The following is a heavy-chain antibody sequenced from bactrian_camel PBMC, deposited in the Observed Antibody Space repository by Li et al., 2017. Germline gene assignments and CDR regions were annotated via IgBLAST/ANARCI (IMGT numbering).Heavy chain of an antibody. CDR3: AARWPSTANCDSDLHEYNY. CDR2: NCAGDGRT. D-gene: IGHD3*01. J-gene: IGHJ4*01. Sequence: QVQLVESGGGSTQAGGSMILSCTTGGDCKGWFRQAPGQEREGVAVNCAGDGRTWYADSVKDRFTISRDGARNTLYLQMNSLKPEDTAIYFCAARWPSTANCDSDLHEYNYWGQGTQVTVS. CDR1: GGDCK. V-gene: IGHV3S63*01.